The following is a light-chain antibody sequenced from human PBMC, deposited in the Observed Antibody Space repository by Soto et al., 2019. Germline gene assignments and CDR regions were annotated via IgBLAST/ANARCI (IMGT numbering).Light chain of an antibody. J-gene: IGLJ2*01. V-gene: IGLV2-11*01. CDR1: SSDVGGYNY. CDR3: CSYAGSYTFDVI. Sequence: QSALTQPRSVSGSPGQLVTISCTGTSSDVGGYNYVSWYQQHPGKVPKLMIYDVNKRPSGVPDRFSGSKSGNTASLTISGLQAEDEADYYCCSYAGSYTFDVIFGGGTKLTVL. CDR2: DVN.